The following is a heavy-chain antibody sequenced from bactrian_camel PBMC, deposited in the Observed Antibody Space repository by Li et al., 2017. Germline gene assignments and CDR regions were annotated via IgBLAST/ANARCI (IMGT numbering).Heavy chain of an antibody. Sequence: HVQLVESGGGLVQPGGSLRLSCAASGFTFTSVWMYWIRPAPGKGLEWVSKISNGGESAYYVDSVKGLFTISRDNAKNTLYLQMTRLKPEDTAVYYCVRRPLVASHLPTFWGQGTQVTVS. CDR1: GFTFTSVW. V-gene: IGHV3S1*01. J-gene: IGHJ4*01. CDR2: ISNGGESA. D-gene: IGHD4*01. CDR3: VRRPLVASHLPTF.